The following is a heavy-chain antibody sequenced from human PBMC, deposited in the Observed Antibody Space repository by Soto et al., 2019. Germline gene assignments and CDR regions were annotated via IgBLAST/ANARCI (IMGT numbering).Heavy chain of an antibody. D-gene: IGHD4-17*01. CDR3: AKAADYGDYYYMDV. CDR1: GFTFSSYS. V-gene: IGHV3-23*01. CDR2: ISGSGGST. Sequence: PGGSLTLSCAASGFTFSSYSMNWVRQAPGKGLEWVSAISGSGGSTYYADSVKGRFTISRDNSKNTLYLQMNSLRAEDTAVYYCAKAADYGDYYYMDVWGKGTTVTVSS. J-gene: IGHJ6*03.